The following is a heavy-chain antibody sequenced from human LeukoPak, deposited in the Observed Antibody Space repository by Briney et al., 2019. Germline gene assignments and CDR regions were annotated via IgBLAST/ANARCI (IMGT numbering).Heavy chain of an antibody. V-gene: IGHV3-48*03. CDR3: ARGGDYGDYGPFDY. CDR1: GFTFSSYE. Sequence: QPGGSLRLSCAASGFTFSSYEMNWVRQAPGKGLEWVSYISSSGSTIYYADSVKGRFTISRDNAKYSLYLQMNSLRAEDTAVYYCARGGDYGDYGPFDYWGQGTLVTVSS. CDR2: ISSSGSTI. J-gene: IGHJ4*02. D-gene: IGHD4-17*01.